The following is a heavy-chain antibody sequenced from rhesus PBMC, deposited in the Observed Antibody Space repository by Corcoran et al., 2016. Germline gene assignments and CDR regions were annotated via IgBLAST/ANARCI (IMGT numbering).Heavy chain of an antibody. CDR1: GYTFTSYY. Sequence: QVQLVQSGAEIKQPGASVKLSCKASGYTFTSYYMHWVRQAPGQGPEWKGLISPYNSNQDYAQNFQGRVTITTDTSTSTGYMELSSLRSEDTAVYYCTRGGAAGRYWYFDIWGPGTPITISS. D-gene: IGHD6-13*01. CDR2: ISPYNSNQ. CDR3: TRGGAAGRYWYFDI. V-gene: IGHV1-1*01. J-gene: IGHJ2*01.